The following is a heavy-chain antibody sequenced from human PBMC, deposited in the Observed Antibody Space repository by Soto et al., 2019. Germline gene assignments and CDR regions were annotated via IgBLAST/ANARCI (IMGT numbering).Heavy chain of an antibody. CDR1: GFTFSSYG. V-gene: IGHV3-33*01. CDR3: ARDGVGSGWDYYYGMDV. CDR2: IWYDGSNK. D-gene: IGHD6-19*01. J-gene: IGHJ6*02. Sequence: QVQLVESGGGVVQPGRSLRLSCAASGFTFSSYGMHWVCQAPGKGLEWVAVIWYDGSNKYYADSVKGRFTISRDNSKNTLYLQMNSLRAEDTAVYYCARDGVGSGWDYYYGMDVWGQGTTVTVSS.